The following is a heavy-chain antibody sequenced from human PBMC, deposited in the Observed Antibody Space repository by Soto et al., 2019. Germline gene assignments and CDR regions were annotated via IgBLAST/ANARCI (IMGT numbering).Heavy chain of an antibody. J-gene: IGHJ6*03. CDR2: INHSGST. CDR1: GGSFSGYY. CDR3: AREPRGATRVLVVYYYYYMDV. V-gene: IGHV4-34*01. D-gene: IGHD2-2*01. Sequence: TSETLSLTCAVYGGSFSGYYWSWIRQPPGKGLEWIGEINHSGSTNYNPSLKSRVTISVDTSKNQFSLKLSSVTAADTAVYYCAREPRGATRVLVVYYYYYMDVWGKGTTVTVSS.